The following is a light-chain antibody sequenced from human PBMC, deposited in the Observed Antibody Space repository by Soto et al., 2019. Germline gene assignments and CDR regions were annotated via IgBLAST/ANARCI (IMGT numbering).Light chain of an antibody. CDR2: AAS. CDR1: QSISSY. Sequence: DIQMTQSPSSLSASVGDRVTITCRASQSISSYLNWYQQKPGKAPKLLIYAASSLQSGVPSRFSGSGSGTXXXXXIXSLQPEDFATYYCQQSYSPEITFGQGTRLEIK. J-gene: IGKJ5*01. CDR3: QQSYSPEIT. V-gene: IGKV1-39*01.